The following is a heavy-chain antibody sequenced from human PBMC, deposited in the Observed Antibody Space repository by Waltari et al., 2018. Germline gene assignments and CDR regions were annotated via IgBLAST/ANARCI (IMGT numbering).Heavy chain of an antibody. Sequence: QLQLQESGPGLVKPSETLSLTCTVAGGSISSSSYYWGWLRQPPGKGLEWVGSIYYSGSTYYNPSLKSRVTISVDTSKNQFSLKLSSVTAADTAVYYCARPYYYDSSGYYYGAFDIWGQGTMVTVSS. D-gene: IGHD3-22*01. V-gene: IGHV4-39*01. J-gene: IGHJ3*02. CDR1: GGSISSSSYY. CDR3: ARPYYYDSSGYYYGAFDI. CDR2: IYYSGST.